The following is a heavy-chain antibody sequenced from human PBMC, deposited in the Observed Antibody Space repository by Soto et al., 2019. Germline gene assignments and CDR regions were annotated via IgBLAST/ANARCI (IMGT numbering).Heavy chain of an antibody. CDR2: IYYSGST. CDR1: GGSISSSSYY. Sequence: SETLSLTCTVSGGSISSSSYYWGWIRQPPGKGLEWIGSIYYSGSTYYNPSLKSRVTISADTSTNQFSLKLSSVTAADTAVYYCVRRRASTPNWFDPWGQGTLVTAPQ. CDR3: VRRRASTPNWFDP. V-gene: IGHV4-39*01. J-gene: IGHJ5*02.